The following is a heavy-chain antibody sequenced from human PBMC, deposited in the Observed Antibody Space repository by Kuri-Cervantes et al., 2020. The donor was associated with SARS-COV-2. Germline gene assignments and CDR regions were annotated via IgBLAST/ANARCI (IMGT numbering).Heavy chain of an antibody. CDR1: GFIFRNYV. V-gene: IGHV3-64D*08. J-gene: IGHJ4*02. D-gene: IGHD2-21*01. Sequence: GGSLRLSCSASGFIFRNYVMYWVRQAPGKGLEYVSSIRNYGGSPYYGDSVKGRFTISRDNSKNTLYLQMDSLRVEDTAVYYCVGDESNVAQRGFWGQGSLVTVSS. CDR2: IRNYGGSP. CDR3: VGDESNVAQRGF.